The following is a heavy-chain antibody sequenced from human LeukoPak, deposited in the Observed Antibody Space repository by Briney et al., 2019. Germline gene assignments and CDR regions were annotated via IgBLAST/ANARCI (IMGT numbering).Heavy chain of an antibody. V-gene: IGHV1-18*01. J-gene: IGHJ4*02. Sequence: ASVKVSCKASGYTFTSYGISWVRQAPGQGLEWMGWISAYNGNTNYAQKLQGRVTMTTDTSTSTAYMELRGLRSDDTAVYYCARDRATYYDFWSGYDYWGQGTLVTVSS. CDR2: ISAYNGNT. CDR3: ARDRATYYDFWSGYDY. CDR1: GYTFTSYG. D-gene: IGHD3-3*01.